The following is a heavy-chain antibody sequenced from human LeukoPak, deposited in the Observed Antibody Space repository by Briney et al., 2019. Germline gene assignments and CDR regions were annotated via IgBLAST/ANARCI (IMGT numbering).Heavy chain of an antibody. J-gene: IGHJ5*02. V-gene: IGHV4-59*01. CDR3: ARRSNRVRGVRNTNNWFDP. CDR1: GGSISGYY. CDR2: MSNSGST. D-gene: IGHD3-10*01. Sequence: SETLSLTCTVSGGSISGYYWSWIRQPPGKGLEWVGYMSNSGSTIYNPSLKSRVTISVDTSKNQFSLRLSSVTAADTAVYYCARRSNRVRGVRNTNNWFDPWGQGTLVTVSS.